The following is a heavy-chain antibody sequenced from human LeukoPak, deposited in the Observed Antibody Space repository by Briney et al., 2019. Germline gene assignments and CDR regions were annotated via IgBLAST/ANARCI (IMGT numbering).Heavy chain of an antibody. CDR2: IIPIFGTA. V-gene: IGHV1-69*06. J-gene: IGHJ5*02. CDR1: GYTFTSYA. CDR3: ARGSGGYSYGLNWFDP. D-gene: IGHD5-18*01. Sequence: SVKVSCKASGYTFTSYAISWVRQAPGQGLEWMGGIIPIFGTANYAQKFQGRVTITADKSTSTAYMELSSLRSEDTAVYYCARGSGGYSYGLNWFDPWGQGTLVTVSS.